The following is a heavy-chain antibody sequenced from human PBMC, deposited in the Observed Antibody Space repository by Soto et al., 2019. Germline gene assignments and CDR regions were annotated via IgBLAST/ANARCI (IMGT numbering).Heavy chain of an antibody. CDR2: IYYSGST. V-gene: IGHV4-30-4*01. Sequence: SETLSLTCTVSGGSIISGDYYCICIRQPPWKGLEWIGYIYYSGSTYYNPSLKSRVTISVDTSKNQFSLKLSSVTAADTAVYYCARAITMVRGVIDWFDPWGQGTLVTVS. J-gene: IGHJ5*02. CDR3: ARAITMVRGVIDWFDP. D-gene: IGHD3-10*01. CDR1: GGSIISGDYY.